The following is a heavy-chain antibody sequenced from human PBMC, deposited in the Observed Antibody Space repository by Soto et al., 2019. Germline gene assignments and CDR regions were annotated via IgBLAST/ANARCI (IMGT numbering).Heavy chain of an antibody. D-gene: IGHD1-7*01. V-gene: IGHV4-38-2*02. CDR3: ARDRLDYITGTLRVFYYGMDV. Sequence: PSETLSLTCAVSGYSISSGYYWGWIRQPPGKGLEWIGSIYHSGGTYYNPSLKSRVTISVDTSKNQFSLKLSSVTAADTAVYYCARDRLDYITGTLRVFYYGMDVWGQGTTVTVSS. J-gene: IGHJ6*02. CDR1: GYSISSGYY. CDR2: IYHSGGT.